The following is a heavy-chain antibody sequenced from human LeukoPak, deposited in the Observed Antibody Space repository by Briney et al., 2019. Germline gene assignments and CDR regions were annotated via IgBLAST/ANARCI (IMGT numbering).Heavy chain of an antibody. Sequence: SSETLSLTCTVSGGSISSYYWSWIRQPPGKGLECIGYIYYSGSTKYNPSLKSRVTISVDTSKNQFSLNLSSVTAADTAVYYCARKHDYEDAFDFWGQGTMVTVSS. J-gene: IGHJ3*01. V-gene: IGHV4-59*08. D-gene: IGHD4-17*01. CDR2: IYYSGST. CDR1: GGSISSYY. CDR3: ARKHDYEDAFDF.